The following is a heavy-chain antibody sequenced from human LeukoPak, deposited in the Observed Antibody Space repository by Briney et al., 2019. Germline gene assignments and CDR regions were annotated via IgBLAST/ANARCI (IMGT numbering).Heavy chain of an antibody. J-gene: IGHJ5*02. V-gene: IGHV1-8*01. CDR2: INPNSGNT. Sequence: AAVKVSCKASGYTFTTYDINWLRQATGQEVDWMGWINPNSGNTGYTQKFQGRVTMDRKTSISTAYMELSSLRSEDTAVYYCARGRGSGHKEDWFDAWGQGTLVTVSS. D-gene: IGHD6-19*01. CDR1: GYTFTTYD. CDR3: ARGRGSGHKEDWFDA.